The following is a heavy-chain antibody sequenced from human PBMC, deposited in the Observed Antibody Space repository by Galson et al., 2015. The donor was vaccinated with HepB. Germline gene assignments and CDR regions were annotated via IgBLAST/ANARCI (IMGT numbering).Heavy chain of an antibody. Sequence: SLRLSCAASGFTFDDYAMHWVRQAPGKGLEWVSGISWNSGSIGYADSVKGRFTISRDNAKNSLYLQMNSLRAEDTALYYCAKDSTVVTARFYMDVWGKGTTVTVSS. CDR2: ISWNSGSI. CDR1: GFTFDDYA. D-gene: IGHD4-23*01. V-gene: IGHV3-9*01. CDR3: AKDSTVVTARFYMDV. J-gene: IGHJ6*03.